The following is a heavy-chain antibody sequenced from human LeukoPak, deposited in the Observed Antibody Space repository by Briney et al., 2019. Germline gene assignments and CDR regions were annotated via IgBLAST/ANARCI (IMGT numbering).Heavy chain of an antibody. CDR1: GYTFTSYG. Sequence: EASVKVSCKASGYTFTSYGISWVRQAPGQGLEWMGGIIPIFGTANYAQKFQGRVTITADESTSTAYMELSSLRSEDTAVYYCARDSTYYDFWSGNDAFDIWGQGTMVTVSS. D-gene: IGHD3-3*01. CDR2: IIPIFGTA. V-gene: IGHV1-69*13. J-gene: IGHJ3*02. CDR3: ARDSTYYDFWSGNDAFDI.